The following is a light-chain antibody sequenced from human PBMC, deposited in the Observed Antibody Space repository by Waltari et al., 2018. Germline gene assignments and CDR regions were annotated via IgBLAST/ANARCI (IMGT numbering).Light chain of an antibody. Sequence: DIVMTQSPDSLAVSLGERDTINCKSSQSVLYSSNNKNYLAWYQQKPGQPPKLLIYWASTRESGVPDRFSGSGSGTDFTLTISSLQAEDVAVYYCQQYYSTPLTFGPGTKVDIK. CDR3: QQYYSTPLT. J-gene: IGKJ3*01. CDR2: WAS. V-gene: IGKV4-1*01. CDR1: QSVLYSSNNKNY.